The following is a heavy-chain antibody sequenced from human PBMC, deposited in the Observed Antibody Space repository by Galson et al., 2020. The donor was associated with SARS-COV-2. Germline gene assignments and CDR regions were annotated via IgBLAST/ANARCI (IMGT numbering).Heavy chain of an antibody. J-gene: IGHJ3*02. CDR3: AKLPTDSSGYYPHDAFDI. CDR1: GFTFDDYA. V-gene: IGHV3-9*01. Sequence: GGSLRLSCAASGFTFDDYAMHWVRQAPGKGLEWVSGISWHSGSIGYADSVKGRFTISRDNAKNSLYLQMNSLRAEDTALYYCAKLPTDSSGYYPHDAFDIWGQGTMVTVSS. D-gene: IGHD3-22*01. CDR2: ISWHSGSI.